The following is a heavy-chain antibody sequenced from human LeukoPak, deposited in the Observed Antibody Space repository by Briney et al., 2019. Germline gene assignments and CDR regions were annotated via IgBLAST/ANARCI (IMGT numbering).Heavy chain of an antibody. CDR1: GFTFSSYW. CDR2: ISSSSSYI. V-gene: IGHV3-21*01. D-gene: IGHD2-15*01. CDR3: ARQYCSGGSCYSSY. J-gene: IGHJ4*02. Sequence: GGSLRLSCAASGFTFSSYWMHWVRQAPGKGLEWVSSISSSSSYIYYADSVKGRFTISRDNAKNSLYLQMNSLRAEDTAVYYCARQYCSGGSCYSSYWGQGTLVTVSS.